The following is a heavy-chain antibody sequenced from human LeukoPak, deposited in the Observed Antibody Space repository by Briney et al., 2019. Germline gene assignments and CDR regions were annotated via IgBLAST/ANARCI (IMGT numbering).Heavy chain of an antibody. Sequence: GGSLRLSCAASGFTFSSYGMHWVRQAPSKGLEWVAVIWYDGSNKYYADSVKGRFTISRDNSKNTLYLQMNSLRAEDTAVYYCARDSAVAAYYGVDVWGQGTTVTVSS. J-gene: IGHJ6*02. V-gene: IGHV3-33*01. D-gene: IGHD6-19*01. CDR1: GFTFSSYG. CDR3: ARDSAVAAYYGVDV. CDR2: IWYDGSNK.